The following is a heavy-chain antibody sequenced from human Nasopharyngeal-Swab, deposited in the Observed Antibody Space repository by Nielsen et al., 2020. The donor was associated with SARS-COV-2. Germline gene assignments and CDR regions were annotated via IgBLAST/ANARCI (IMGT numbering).Heavy chain of an antibody. J-gene: IGHJ4*02. Sequence: LTCAASGFTFSSYGMHWVRQAPGKGLEWVAVIWYDGSNKYYADSVKGRFTISRDNSKNTLYLQMNSLRAEDTAVYYCARDTGGSPGYWGQGTLVTVSS. CDR3: ARDTGGSPGY. D-gene: IGHD1-26*01. CDR2: IWYDGSNK. V-gene: IGHV3-33*01. CDR1: GFTFSSYG.